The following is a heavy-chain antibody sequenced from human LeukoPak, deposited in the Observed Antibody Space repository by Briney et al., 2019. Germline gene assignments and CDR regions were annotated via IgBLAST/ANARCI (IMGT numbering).Heavy chain of an antibody. D-gene: IGHD1-26*01. CDR1: GGSISSYY. CDR3: ARVERGLVGATGDWFDP. CDR2: IYTSGST. Sequence: PSETLSLTCTVSGGSISSYYWSWIRQPAGKGLEWIGRIYTSGSTNYNPSLKSRVTMSVDTSKNQFSLKLSSMTAADTAVYYCARVERGLVGATGDWFDPWGQGTLVTVSS. V-gene: IGHV4-4*07. J-gene: IGHJ5*02.